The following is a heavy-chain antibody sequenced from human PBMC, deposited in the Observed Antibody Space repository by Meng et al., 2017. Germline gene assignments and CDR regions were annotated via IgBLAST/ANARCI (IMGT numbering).Heavy chain of an antibody. D-gene: IGHD3-10*01. CDR2: IWYDGSNK. CDR1: GFTFSSYS. Sequence: GESLKISCAASGFTFSSYSMNWVRQAPGKGLEWVAVIWYDGSNKYYADSVKGRFTISRDNSKNTLYLQMNSLRAEDTAVYYCAREGVGCFDYWGQGTLVTVSS. J-gene: IGHJ4*02. CDR3: AREGVGCFDY. V-gene: IGHV3-33*08.